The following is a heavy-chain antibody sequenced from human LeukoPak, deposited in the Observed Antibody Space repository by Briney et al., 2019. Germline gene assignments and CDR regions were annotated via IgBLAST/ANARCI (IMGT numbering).Heavy chain of an antibody. V-gene: IGHV4-59*01. CDR3: ARVGYSYGLGYYYYYMDV. J-gene: IGHJ6*03. CDR1: GGSISSYY. D-gene: IGHD5-18*01. CDR2: IYYSGST. Sequence: SETLSLTCTVSGGSISSYYRSWIRQPPGKGLEWIGYIYYSGSTNYNPSLKSRVTISVDTSKNQFSLKLSSVTAADTAVYYCARVGYSYGLGYYYYYMDVWGKGTTVTISS.